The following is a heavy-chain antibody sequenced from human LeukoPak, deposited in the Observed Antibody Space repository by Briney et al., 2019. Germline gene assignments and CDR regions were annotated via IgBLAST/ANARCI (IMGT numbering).Heavy chain of an antibody. Sequence: SETLSLTCTVSGASINSYYWSWIRQPPGKGLEWIGYNFYSGSTTYNPSLKSRVTISVDTSKNQFSLKLSSVTAADTALYYCASTPSLNDAFDIWGQGTMVTVSS. D-gene: IGHD5/OR15-5a*01. CDR1: GASINSYY. CDR2: NFYSGST. J-gene: IGHJ3*02. V-gene: IGHV4-59*01. CDR3: ASTPSLNDAFDI.